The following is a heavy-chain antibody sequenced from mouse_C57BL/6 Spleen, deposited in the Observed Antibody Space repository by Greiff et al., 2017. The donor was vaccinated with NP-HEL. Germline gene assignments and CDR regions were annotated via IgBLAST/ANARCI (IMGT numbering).Heavy chain of an antibody. Sequence: QVQLQQSGPGLVQPSQSLSITCTVSGFSLTSYGVHWVRQSPGKGLEWLGVIWRGGSTDYNAAFMSRLSITKDNSKSQVFFKMNSLQADDTAIYYCAKNGGYDYDGFAYWGQGTLVTVSA. CDR1: GFSLTSYG. CDR2: IWRGGST. V-gene: IGHV2-5*01. J-gene: IGHJ3*01. CDR3: AKNGGYDYDGFAY. D-gene: IGHD2-4*01.